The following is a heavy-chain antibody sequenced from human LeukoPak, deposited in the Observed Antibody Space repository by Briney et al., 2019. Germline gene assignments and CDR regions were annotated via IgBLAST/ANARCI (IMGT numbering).Heavy chain of an antibody. CDR3: AIGTRYYDDSSGYGTDY. Sequence: SETLSLTCAVSGGSFSGYYWSWIRQPPGKGLEWIGEINHSGSTNYNPSLNGRVTISVDTSKNQFSLKLSSVTAADTAVYYCAIGTRYYDDSSGYGTDYWGQGTLVTVSS. CDR2: INHSGST. D-gene: IGHD3-22*01. J-gene: IGHJ4*02. CDR1: GGSFSGYY. V-gene: IGHV4-34*01.